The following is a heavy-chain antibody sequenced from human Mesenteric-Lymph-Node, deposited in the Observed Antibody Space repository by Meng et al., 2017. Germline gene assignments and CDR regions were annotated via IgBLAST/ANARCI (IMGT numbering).Heavy chain of an antibody. J-gene: IGHJ4*02. CDR3: ARGHYDGYFDS. CDR1: VGSVISGSYY. V-gene: IGHV4-61*01. D-gene: IGHD3-22*01. CDR2: MYFSGST. Sequence: QGQLKPWGPGPGRPSETLSLPCSISVGSVISGSYYWSWFRQPPGKRLEWIGYMYFSGSTNYNPSLKSRVTISVDTSKKQFSLKLSSVTAADTAVYYCARGHYDGYFDSWGQGTLVTVSS.